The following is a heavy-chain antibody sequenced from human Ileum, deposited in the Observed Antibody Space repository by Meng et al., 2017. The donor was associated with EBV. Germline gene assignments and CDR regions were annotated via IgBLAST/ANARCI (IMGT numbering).Heavy chain of an antibody. D-gene: IGHD3-22*01. V-gene: IGHV4-28*01. J-gene: IGHJ4*02. Sequence: QVQLQESGPGLVKPSDTLSLTCAVSGSSISSTNWWGWIRQPPGKGLEWIGYIYYSGSTSYNPSLKSRVTMSVDTSKNQFSLNLNSVTAVDTAVYYCARNVPGTSAYYDWGQGTLVTVSS. CDR1: GSSISSTNW. CDR2: IYYSGST. CDR3: ARNVPGTSAYYD.